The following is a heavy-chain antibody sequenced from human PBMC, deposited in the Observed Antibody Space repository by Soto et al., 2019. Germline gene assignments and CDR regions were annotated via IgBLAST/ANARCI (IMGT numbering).Heavy chain of an antibody. CDR3: ARAEHCSGGSCYLAGYYFDY. D-gene: IGHD2-15*01. Sequence: SETLSLTCTVSGGSISSGGYYWSWIRQHPGKGLEWIGYIYYSGSTYYNPSLKSRVTISVDTSKNQFSLKLSSVTAADTAVYYCARAEHCSGGSCYLAGYYFDYWGQGTLVTVSS. V-gene: IGHV4-31*03. CDR2: IYYSGST. CDR1: GGSISSGGYY. J-gene: IGHJ4*02.